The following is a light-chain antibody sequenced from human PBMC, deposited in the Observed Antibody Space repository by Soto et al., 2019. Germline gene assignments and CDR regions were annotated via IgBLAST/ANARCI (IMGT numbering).Light chain of an antibody. CDR3: QSADSSGTYVV. CDR1: ALPNQY. V-gene: IGLV3-25*03. CDR2: KDS. J-gene: IGLJ2*01. Sequence: SYELTQPPSVSVSPGQTARITCSGDALPNQYAYWYQQKPGQAPVLVIYKDSERPSGIPERFSGSSSGTTVTLTISGVQAEDEADYYRQSADSSGTYVVFGGGTKLTVL.